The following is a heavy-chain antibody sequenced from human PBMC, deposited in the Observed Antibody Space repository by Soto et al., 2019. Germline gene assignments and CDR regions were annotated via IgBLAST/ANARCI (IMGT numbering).Heavy chain of an antibody. CDR3: ARDEWADCSGGSCYSGSFDI. V-gene: IGHV3-7*01. D-gene: IGHD2-15*01. CDR1: GFTFSSYW. Sequence: GGSLRLSCAASGFTFSSYWMSWVRLAPGKGLEWVANIKQDGSEKYYVDSVKGRFTISRDNAKNSLYLQMNSLRAEDTAVYYCARDEWADCSGGSCYSGSFDIWGQGTMVTVSS. J-gene: IGHJ3*02. CDR2: IKQDGSEK.